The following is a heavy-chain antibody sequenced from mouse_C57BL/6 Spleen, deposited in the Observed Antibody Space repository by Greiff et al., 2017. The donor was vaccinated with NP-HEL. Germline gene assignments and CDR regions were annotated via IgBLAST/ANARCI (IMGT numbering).Heavy chain of an antibody. CDR1: GFSLTSYG. D-gene: IGHD2-5*01. Sequence: QVQLQQSGPGLVQPSQSLSITCTVSGFSLTSYGVHWVRQSPGKGLEWLGVIWSGGSTDYNAAFISRLSISKDNSKSQVFFKMNSLQADDTAIYYCARKEYSNYGAWFAYWGQGTLVTVSA. CDR3: ARKEYSNYGAWFAY. J-gene: IGHJ3*01. CDR2: IWSGGST. V-gene: IGHV2-2*01.